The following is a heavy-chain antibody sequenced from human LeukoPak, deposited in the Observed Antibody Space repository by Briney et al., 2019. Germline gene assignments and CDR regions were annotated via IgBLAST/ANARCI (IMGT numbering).Heavy chain of an antibody. J-gene: IGHJ5*02. CDR1: GFTLNDYA. CDR2: ISGVGDST. D-gene: IGHD1-26*01. V-gene: IGHV3-43*02. CDR3: AKGVRSGTYYNCFDP. Sequence: GGSLRLSCVASGFTLNDYALHWVRQAPGKGLEWISLISGVGDSTYYADSVKGRFTISRDNSKNSLYLQMSSLRAEDTAVYYCAKGVRSGTYYNCFDPWGQGTLVTVSS.